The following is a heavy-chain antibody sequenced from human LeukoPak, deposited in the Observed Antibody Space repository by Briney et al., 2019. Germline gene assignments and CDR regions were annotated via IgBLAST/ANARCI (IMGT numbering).Heavy chain of an antibody. CDR2: IYYGGST. CDR3: AREVGYCRSSSCKYYFDF. Sequence: PSQTLSLTCTVSGGSISSDDYYWSWIRQPPGKDLEWIGYIYYGGSTYYNPSLKSRVTISEDTSKNQFSLKLSSVTAADTAVYFCAREVGYCRSSSCKYYFDFWGQGTLVTVSS. D-gene: IGHD2-2*01. J-gene: IGHJ4*02. CDR1: GGSISSDDYY. V-gene: IGHV4-30-4*01.